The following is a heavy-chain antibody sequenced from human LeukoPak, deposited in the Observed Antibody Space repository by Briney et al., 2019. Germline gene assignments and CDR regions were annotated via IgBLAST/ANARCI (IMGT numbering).Heavy chain of an antibody. CDR1: GFTFSSYA. Sequence: GGSLRLSCAASGFTFSSYAMHWVRQAPGKGLEYVSAISSNGGSTYYANSVKGRFTISRDNSKNTLYLQMNSLRAEDTAVYYCARDGVYDSSEEGYFDYWGQGTLVTVSS. J-gene: IGHJ4*02. CDR2: ISSNGGST. D-gene: IGHD3-22*01. CDR3: ARDGVYDSSEEGYFDY. V-gene: IGHV3-64*01.